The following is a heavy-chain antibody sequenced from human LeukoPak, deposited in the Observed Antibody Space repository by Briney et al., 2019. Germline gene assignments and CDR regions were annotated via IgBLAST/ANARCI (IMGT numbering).Heavy chain of an antibody. CDR1: GFTFSSYD. Sequence: GGSLRLSCEASGFTFSSYDMHWVRQAPGKGLEWVSSISISSNYIYYADSVKGRFTISRDNAKNSLYLQMNSLRAEDTAVYYCARGSRFGVVGRDAFDIWGQGTMVTVSS. CDR3: ARGSRFGVVGRDAFDI. V-gene: IGHV3-21*01. D-gene: IGHD3-3*01. CDR2: ISISSNYI. J-gene: IGHJ3*02.